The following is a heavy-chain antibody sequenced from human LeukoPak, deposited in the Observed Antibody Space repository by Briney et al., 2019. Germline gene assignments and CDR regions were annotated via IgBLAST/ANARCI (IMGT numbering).Heavy chain of an antibody. CDR1: GFTFSSYW. CDR3: AKDGTHRIVGATGHYFDY. D-gene: IGHD1-26*01. J-gene: IGHJ4*02. Sequence: PGGSLRLSCAASGFTFSSYWMSWVRQAPGKGLEWVANIKQDGSEKYYVDSVKGRFTISRDNAKNSLYLQMNSLRAEDTAVYYCAKDGTHRIVGATGHYFDYWGQGTLVTVSS. CDR2: IKQDGSEK. V-gene: IGHV3-7*01.